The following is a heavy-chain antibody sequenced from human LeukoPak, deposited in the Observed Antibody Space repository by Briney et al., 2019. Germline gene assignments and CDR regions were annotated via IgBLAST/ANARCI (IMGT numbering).Heavy chain of an antibody. V-gene: IGHV1-46*01. CDR1: GYTFTSYY. CDR2: INPSGGST. Sequence: ASVKVSCKASGYTFTSYYMHWVRQAPGQGLEWMGIINPSGGSTSYAQKFQGRVTMTRDTSTSTVYMELSSLRSEDTAVYYCARGHDYSSASLSYYYDSSGFNWFDPWGQGTLVTVSS. D-gene: IGHD3-22*01. CDR3: ARGHDYSSASLSYYYDSSGFNWFDP. J-gene: IGHJ5*02.